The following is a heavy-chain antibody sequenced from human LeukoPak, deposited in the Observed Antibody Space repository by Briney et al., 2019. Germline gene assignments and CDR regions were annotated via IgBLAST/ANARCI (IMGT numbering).Heavy chain of an antibody. CDR1: GGSISSGGYY. Sequence: SETLSLTCTVSGGSISSGGYYWSWIRQPPGKGLEWIGYIYHSGSTYYNPSLKSRVTISVDRSKNQFSLKLSSVTAADTAVYYCARGITIFGVANYYFDYWGQGTLVTVSS. V-gene: IGHV4-30-2*01. J-gene: IGHJ4*02. CDR3: ARGITIFGVANYYFDY. CDR2: IYHSGST. D-gene: IGHD3-3*01.